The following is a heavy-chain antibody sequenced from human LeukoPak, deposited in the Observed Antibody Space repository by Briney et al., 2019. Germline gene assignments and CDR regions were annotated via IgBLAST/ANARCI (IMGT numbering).Heavy chain of an antibody. V-gene: IGHV3-23*01. CDR2: ISGSGVNT. J-gene: IGHJ4*02. CDR1: GFTFSSYG. Sequence: GGSLRLSCAASGFTFSSYGMTWVRQAPGKGLEWVSAISGSGVNTDYADAVKGRFTISRDNSKHTLYVQMNSLRAEDTAVYYCAKDRGSGMPTNFDYWGQGTLVTVSS. D-gene: IGHD5-24*01. CDR3: AKDRGSGMPTNFDY.